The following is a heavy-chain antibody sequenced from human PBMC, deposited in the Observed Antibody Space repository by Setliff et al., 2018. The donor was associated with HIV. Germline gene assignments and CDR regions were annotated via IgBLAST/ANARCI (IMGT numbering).Heavy chain of an antibody. Sequence: SETLSLTCGVYGGSFNDHYWSWIRQPPGKGLEWIGEINHSGSTNYNPSLKSRVTISVDTSKNQFSLKLSSVTAADTAVYYCARDRYTWNYGKNYMDVWGKGT. CDR2: INHSGST. CDR1: GGSFNDHY. J-gene: IGHJ6*03. V-gene: IGHV4-34*01. CDR3: ARDRYTWNYGKNYMDV. D-gene: IGHD1-7*01.